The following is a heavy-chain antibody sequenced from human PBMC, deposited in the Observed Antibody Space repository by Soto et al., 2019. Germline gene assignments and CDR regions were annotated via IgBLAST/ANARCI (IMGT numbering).Heavy chain of an antibody. CDR1: GYTFTSYG. V-gene: IGHV1-18*04. J-gene: IGHJ4*02. Sequence: QVQLVQSGAEVKKPGASVKVSCKASGYTFTSYGISWVRQAPGQGLEWMGWISGYNGNTNYAQRFQGRVTMTTDTSTRTANMEMRSLRSNDTAVYYGGRGGAGEGRDWFFDNWGQGTLVTVSS. D-gene: IGHD3-9*01. CDR2: ISGYNGNT. CDR3: GRGGAGEGRDWFFDN.